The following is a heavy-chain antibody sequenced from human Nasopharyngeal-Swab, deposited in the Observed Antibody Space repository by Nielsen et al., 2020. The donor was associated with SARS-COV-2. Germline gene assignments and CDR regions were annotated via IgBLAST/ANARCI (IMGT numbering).Heavy chain of an antibody. CDR3: AKWSQVTTDAFDI. CDR2: IYSGGST. D-gene: IGHD2-21*02. Sequence: GGSLRLSCAASGFTVSSNYMSWVRQAPGKGLEWVSVIYSGGSTYYADSVKGRFTISRDNSKNTLYLQMNSLRAEDTAVYYCAKWSQVTTDAFDIWGQGTMVTVSS. J-gene: IGHJ3*02. CDR1: GFTVSSNY. V-gene: IGHV3-53*01.